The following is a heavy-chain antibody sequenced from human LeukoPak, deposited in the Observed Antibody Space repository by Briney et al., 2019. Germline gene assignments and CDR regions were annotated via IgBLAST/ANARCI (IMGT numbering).Heavy chain of an antibody. CDR1: PGSIISSIPC. J-gene: IGHJ4*02. D-gene: IGHD6-13*01. CDR3: ARLGYSVSWTDC. Sequence: PSGTLSHTCVVSPGSIISSIPCWGWIRQPPGERLEWIGSIYYSGSTYYNPSLKSRVTISVDTSKDQFSVRLSSVTAADIAVYFCARLGYSVSWTDCWGQGTLVTVSS. CDR2: IYYSGST. V-gene: IGHV4-39*01.